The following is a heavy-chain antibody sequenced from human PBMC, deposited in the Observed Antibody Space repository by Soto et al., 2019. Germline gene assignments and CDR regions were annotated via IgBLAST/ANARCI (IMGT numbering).Heavy chain of an antibody. CDR3: ARVPGP. CDR2: IYHSGGT. CDR1: GGSISSGGYS. J-gene: IGHJ5*02. D-gene: IGHD7-27*01. Sequence: QLQLQESGSGLVKPSQTLSLTCAVSGGSISSGGYSWSWIRQPPGKVLEWLGYIYHSGGTYYNPSPXSXLTRSVDRSKIQFSLKLSSVTAAGTAGDYCARVPGPWGQGTLVTVSS. V-gene: IGHV4-30-2*01.